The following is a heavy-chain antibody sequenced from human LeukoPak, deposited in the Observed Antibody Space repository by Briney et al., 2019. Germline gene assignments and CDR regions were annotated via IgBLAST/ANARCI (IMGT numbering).Heavy chain of an antibody. CDR2: ISSSGSTI. CDR1: GFTFSDYY. CDR3: ARDQVLYSNYDGYYGMDV. J-gene: IGHJ6*02. D-gene: IGHD4-11*01. V-gene: IGHV3-11*01. Sequence: GGSLRLSCAASGFTFSDYYMSWIRQAPGKGLVWVSYISSSGSTIHYADSVKGRFTISRDNAKNSLYLQMNSLRAEDTAVYYCARDQVLYSNYDGYYGMDVWGQGTTVTVSS.